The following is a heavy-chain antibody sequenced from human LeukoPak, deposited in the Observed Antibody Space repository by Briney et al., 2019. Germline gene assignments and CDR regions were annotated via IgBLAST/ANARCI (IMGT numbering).Heavy chain of an antibody. CDR2: ISNNGGYT. CDR3: AKQLGYCSDGSCYFPY. CDR1: GFTFSSSA. Sequence: GGSLRLSCAASGFTFSSSAMSWVRQAPGKGLEWVSAISNNGGYTYYADSVQGRFTISRDNSKSTLCLQMSSLRAEDTAVYYCAKQLGYCSDGSCYFPYWGQGTLVTVSS. D-gene: IGHD2-15*01. V-gene: IGHV3-23*01. J-gene: IGHJ4*02.